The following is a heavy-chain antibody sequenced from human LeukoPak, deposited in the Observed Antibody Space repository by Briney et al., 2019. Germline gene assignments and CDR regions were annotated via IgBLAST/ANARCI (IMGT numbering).Heavy chain of an antibody. CDR1: GFTFSTYA. Sequence: GGSLRLSCAATGFTFSTYAMSWVRQAPGKGLEWVSAISGRGVSTSYADSVRGRFTISRDNSKNTLYLQMNSLRAEDTAVYYCAKAASGNWNDVSDYWGQGTLVTVSS. V-gene: IGHV3-23*01. J-gene: IGHJ4*02. CDR2: ISGRGVST. D-gene: IGHD1-20*01. CDR3: AKAASGNWNDVSDY.